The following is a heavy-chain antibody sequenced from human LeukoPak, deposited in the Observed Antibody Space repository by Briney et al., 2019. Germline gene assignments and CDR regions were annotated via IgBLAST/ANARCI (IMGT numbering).Heavy chain of an antibody. D-gene: IGHD6-6*01. J-gene: IGHJ4*02. CDR3: ARSSSTSSLVWVY. CDR1: GDSVSSNSAT. Sequence: SQTLSLTCAISGDSVSSNSATWSWIRQSPSRGLEWLGRTYYRSKWYNDYAVSVKSRITVNPDTSKNQFSLQLNSVTPEDTAVYYCARSSSTSSLVWVYWGQGTLVTVSS. CDR2: TYYRSKWYN. V-gene: IGHV6-1*01.